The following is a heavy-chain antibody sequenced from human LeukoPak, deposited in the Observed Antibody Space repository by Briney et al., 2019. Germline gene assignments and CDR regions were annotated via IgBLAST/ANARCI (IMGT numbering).Heavy chain of an antibody. CDR1: GFTFSSYT. CDR2: ISFDGSNT. V-gene: IGHV3-30-3*01. Sequence: GGSLRLSCAASGFTFSSYTMHWVRQAPGKGLEWVAVISFDGSNTYYADSVKGRFTISGDNSKNTLYLQMNSLRAEDTAVYYCAEDQKADKPDYWGQGTLVTVSS. D-gene: IGHD2-2*02. CDR3: AEDQKADKPDY. J-gene: IGHJ4*02.